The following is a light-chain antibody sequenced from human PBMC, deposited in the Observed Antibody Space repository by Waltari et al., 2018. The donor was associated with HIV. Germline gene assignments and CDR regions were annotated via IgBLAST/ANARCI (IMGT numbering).Light chain of an antibody. CDR1: SPNIGNNY. V-gene: IGLV1-51*01. Sequence: QSVLTQPPSVSAAPGQSVTIPCSGSSPNIGNNYVSWYHQLPGTAPKLLIYDNDKRPSGISDRFSGSKSATSATLAISGLRTGDEAHYYCGTRDSSLTEDWVFGGGTKLNVL. CDR2: DND. J-gene: IGLJ3*02. CDR3: GTRDSSLTEDWV.